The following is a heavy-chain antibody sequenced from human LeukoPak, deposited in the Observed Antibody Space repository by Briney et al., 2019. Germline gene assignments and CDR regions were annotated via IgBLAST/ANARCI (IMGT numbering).Heavy chain of an antibody. Sequence: PGGSLRLSCAASGFTFSNNWMTWVRQAPGKGLEWVSYISSSGSTIYYADSVKGRFTISRDNAKNSLYLQMNSLRAEDTAVYYCARDHIVVVPAAISTLVLSPQNYYGMDVWGQGTTVTVSS. D-gene: IGHD2-2*02. CDR3: ARDHIVVVPAAISTLVLSPQNYYGMDV. J-gene: IGHJ6*02. V-gene: IGHV3-11*01. CDR1: GFTFSNNW. CDR2: ISSSGSTI.